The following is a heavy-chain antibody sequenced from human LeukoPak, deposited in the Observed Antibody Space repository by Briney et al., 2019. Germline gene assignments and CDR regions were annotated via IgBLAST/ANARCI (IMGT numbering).Heavy chain of an antibody. Sequence: PGGSLRLSCAASGFTFSSYGMHWVRQAPGKGLEWVAVIWYDGSNKYYVDSVKGRFTVSRDNSKNTLYLQMNSLRADDTAVYYRARGGYYDTSGTFDCWGQGTLVTVSS. CDR2: IWYDGSNK. V-gene: IGHV3-33*01. D-gene: IGHD3-22*01. CDR3: ARGGYYDTSGTFDC. CDR1: GFTFSSYG. J-gene: IGHJ4*02.